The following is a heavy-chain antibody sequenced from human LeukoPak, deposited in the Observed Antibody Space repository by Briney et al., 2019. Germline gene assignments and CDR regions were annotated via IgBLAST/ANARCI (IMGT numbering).Heavy chain of an antibody. J-gene: IGHJ6*03. D-gene: IGHD2-2*01. Sequence: ASVKVPCKASGYTFRSYGISWVRQAPGQGLEWMGWISAYNGNTNSAQKIQGRVTMTTDTSTSTAYMELRSLRSDDTAVYYCARGAIIDIVIIPAADDYYYMDVWGKGTTVTVSS. CDR3: ARGAIIDIVIIPAADDYYYMDV. CDR2: ISAYNGNT. CDR1: GYTFRSYG. V-gene: IGHV1-18*01.